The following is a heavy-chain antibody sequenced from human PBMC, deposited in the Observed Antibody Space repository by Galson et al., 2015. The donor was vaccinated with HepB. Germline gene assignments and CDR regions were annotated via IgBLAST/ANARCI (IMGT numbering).Heavy chain of an antibody. Sequence: SLRLSCATSGFDYSRHWMTWVRQAPGKGLEWVAGISDDGRNKNFADSGRGRFTISRDNSKSTLFLQMNSLRVEDTAVYFCAKGAYRNILMSGGWFSPWGQGTVVIVSS. V-gene: IGHV3-30*18. J-gene: IGHJ5*02. CDR2: ISDDGRNK. CDR3: AKGAYRNILMSGGWFSP. CDR1: GFDYSRHW. D-gene: IGHD3-10*02.